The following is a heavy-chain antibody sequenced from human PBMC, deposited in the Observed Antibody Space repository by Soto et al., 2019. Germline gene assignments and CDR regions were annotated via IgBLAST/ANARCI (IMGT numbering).Heavy chain of an antibody. J-gene: IGHJ4*02. CDR2: ITPIFGTA. Sequence: QVQLVQSGAEVKKPGSSVKVSCKASGGTFSSYAISWVRQAPGQGLEWMGGITPIFGTANYAQKFQGRVKNTGGESTSKGHIGASRLGSEAPALYYRAGWWLQFHWDHRGQGTLVTVSS. D-gene: IGHD2-21*02. CDR3: AGWWLQFHWDH. V-gene: IGHV1-69*12. CDR1: GGTFSSYA.